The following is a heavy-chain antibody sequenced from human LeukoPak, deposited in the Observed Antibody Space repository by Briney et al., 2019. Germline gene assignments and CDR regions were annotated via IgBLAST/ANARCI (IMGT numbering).Heavy chain of an antibody. CDR1: GYTFTNYG. J-gene: IGHJ1*01. Sequence: ASVKVSCKTSGYTFTNYGMHWVRQAPRQSPEWMGWISTGNGNTKSSQKFQDRVTLTRDTSASTAYMELNSLSSEDTAVYYCARVHLDDASRHYYPHWGQGTLVTVSS. V-gene: IGHV1-3*04. CDR3: ARVHLDDASRHYYPH. D-gene: IGHD3-10*01. CDR2: ISTGNGNT.